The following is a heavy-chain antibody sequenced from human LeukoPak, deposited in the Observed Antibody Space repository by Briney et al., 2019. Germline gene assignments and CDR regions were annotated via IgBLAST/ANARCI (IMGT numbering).Heavy chain of an antibody. D-gene: IGHD3-22*01. CDR1: GFTFSDYY. J-gene: IGHJ4*02. CDR2: ISSSGSTI. V-gene: IGHV3-11*01. CDR3: ARDRTYYYDSSGYYTPGY. Sequence: GGSLRLSCAASGFTFSDYYMSWIRRAPGKGLEWVSYISSSGSTIYYADSVKGRFTISRDNAKNSLYLQMNSLRAEDTAVYYCARDRTYYYDSSGYYTPGYWGQGTLVTVSS.